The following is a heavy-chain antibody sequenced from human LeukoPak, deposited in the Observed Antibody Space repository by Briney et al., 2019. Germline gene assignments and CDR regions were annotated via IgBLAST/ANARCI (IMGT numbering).Heavy chain of an antibody. CDR1: GFTFSSYW. J-gene: IGHJ4*02. CDR2: IKQDGSEK. CDR3: ARDTGGGYGCYDC. Sequence: GGSLRLSCAASGFTFSSYWMTWIRQAPGKGLEWVANIKQDGSEKYYVDSVKGRFTISGDNAKNSLYLQMNSLRAEDTAVYYCARDTGGGYGCYDCWGQGTLVTVSS. V-gene: IGHV3-7*01. D-gene: IGHD5-18*01.